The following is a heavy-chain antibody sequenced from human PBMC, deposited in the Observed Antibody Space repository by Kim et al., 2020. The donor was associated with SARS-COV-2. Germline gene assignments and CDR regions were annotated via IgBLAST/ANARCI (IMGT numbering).Heavy chain of an antibody. CDR1: GFIFSGSA. CDR3: TRVPGTTLAFCDAFAI. CDR2: IRSKANSYAT. D-gene: IGHD1-1*01. V-gene: IGHV3-73*01. J-gene: IGHJ3*02. Sequence: GGSLRLSCAASGFIFSGSAMHWVRQASGKGLEWVGRIRSKANSYATAYASSVKGMFTISRDDSKNTTFLQMNSLKTEDTAVYYCTRVPGTTLAFCDAFAIWGQGTMVTVSS.